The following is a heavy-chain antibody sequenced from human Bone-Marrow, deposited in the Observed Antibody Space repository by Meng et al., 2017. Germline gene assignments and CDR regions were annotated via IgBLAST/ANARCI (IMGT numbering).Heavy chain of an antibody. J-gene: IGHJ5*02. CDR3: ASIWFGGNWFDP. V-gene: IGHV4-34*01. Sequence: QVQLPQSAARLFQPSAALVLTCAGYGGSCSGYWWSRVRQTPGMGMVCIGEINHSGSTNNNPSLKSLVTISVDTSKNHISLKLTSVAAADTAVYFCASIWFGGNWFDPWGQGTLVTVSS. D-gene: IGHD3-10*01. CDR2: INHSGST. CDR1: GGSCSGYW.